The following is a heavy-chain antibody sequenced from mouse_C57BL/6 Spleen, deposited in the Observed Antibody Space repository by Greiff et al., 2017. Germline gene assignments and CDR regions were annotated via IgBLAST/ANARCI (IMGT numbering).Heavy chain of an antibody. J-gene: IGHJ3*01. CDR3: ARTGDNPWFAY. V-gene: IGHV1-64*01. CDR1: GYTFTSYW. CDR2: IHPNSGST. D-gene: IGHD1-3*01. Sequence: VQLQQPGAELVKPGASVKLSCKASGYTFTSYWMHWVKQRPGQGLEWIGMIHPNSGSTNYNEKFKSKATLTVDKSSSTAYMQLSSLTSEDSAVYYCARTGDNPWFAYWGQGTLVTVSA.